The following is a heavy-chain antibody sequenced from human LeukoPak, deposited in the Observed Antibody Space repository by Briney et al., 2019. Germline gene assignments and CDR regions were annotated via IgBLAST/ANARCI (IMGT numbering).Heavy chain of an antibody. Sequence: SETLSLTCTVSGDSISSGSYWWSWLRQPAGKGLEWIGRIYSSGNTNYNPSLKSRVTVSVDTSKNQFSLKLRSVTAADTAVYYCATYPFRGATHYFDYWGQGILVTVSS. CDR1: GDSISSGSYW. D-gene: IGHD3-10*01. CDR2: IYSSGNT. CDR3: ATYPFRGATHYFDY. J-gene: IGHJ4*02. V-gene: IGHV4-61*02.